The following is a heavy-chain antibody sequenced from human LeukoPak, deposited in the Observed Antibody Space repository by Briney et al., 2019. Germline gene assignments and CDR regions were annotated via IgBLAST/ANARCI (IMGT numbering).Heavy chain of an antibody. V-gene: IGHV3-9*01. D-gene: IGHD6-13*01. Sequence: QPGGFLRLSCAASGFTFDDYAMHWVRQAPGKGLEWVSGISWNSGSIGYADSVKGRFTISRDNAKNSLYLQMNSLRAEDTALYYCAKDIRDGYSSSWYYFDYWGQGTLVTVSS. CDR1: GFTFDDYA. CDR3: AKDIRDGYSSSWYYFDY. CDR2: ISWNSGSI. J-gene: IGHJ4*02.